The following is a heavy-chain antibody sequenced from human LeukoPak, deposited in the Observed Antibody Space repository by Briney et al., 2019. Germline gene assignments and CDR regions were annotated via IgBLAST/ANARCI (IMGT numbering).Heavy chain of an antibody. CDR1: GFTFSNNW. CDR2: ISGSGGST. Sequence: GGSLRLSCAASGFTFSNNWMHWVRQAPGKGLVWVSAISGSGGSTYYADSVKGRFTISRDNSKNTLYLQMNSLRAEDTAVYYCAKEFREYSGSYFDYWGQGTLVTVSS. CDR3: AKEFREYSGSYFDY. V-gene: IGHV3-23*01. D-gene: IGHD1-26*01. J-gene: IGHJ4*02.